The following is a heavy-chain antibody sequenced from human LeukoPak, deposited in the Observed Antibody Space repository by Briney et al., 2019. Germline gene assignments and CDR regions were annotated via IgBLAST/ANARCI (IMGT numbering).Heavy chain of an antibody. CDR3: APTYCSDGSCYFDY. CDR2: IYYSGST. V-gene: IGHV4-30-4*07. D-gene: IGHD2-15*01. CDR1: GGSISSGGYS. J-gene: IGHJ4*02. Sequence: PSQTLSLTCAVSGGSISSGGYSWSWIRQPPGKGLEWIGYIYYSGSTNYNPSLKSRVTISLDSSKNQFSLRLSSVTAADTAVYYCAPTYCSDGSCYFDYWGQGTLVTVSS.